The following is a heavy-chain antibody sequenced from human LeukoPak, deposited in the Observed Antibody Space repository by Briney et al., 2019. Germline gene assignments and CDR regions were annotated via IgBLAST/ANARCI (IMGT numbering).Heavy chain of an antibody. Sequence: GGFLRLSCSASVFTFRSYAMHWVRQAPGKGLEYVSAISSDGGSTYYADSVRGRFTISRDNSKNTVYLQMSSLRVEDTAVYYCVRAESYSGRYYADFWGQGTLVTVSS. J-gene: IGHJ4*02. V-gene: IGHV3-64D*06. CDR3: VRAESYSGRYYADF. CDR2: ISSDGGST. CDR1: VFTFRSYA. D-gene: IGHD1-26*01.